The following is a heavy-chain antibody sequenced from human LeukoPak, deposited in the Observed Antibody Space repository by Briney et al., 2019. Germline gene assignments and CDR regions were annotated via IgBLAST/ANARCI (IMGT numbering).Heavy chain of an antibody. J-gene: IGHJ4*02. V-gene: IGHV1-69*04. CDR1: GGTFISYA. D-gene: IGHD3-22*01. Sequence: SVKVSCKASGGTFISYAISWVRQAPGQGLEWRGRIIPIFGIANYAQKFQSRVTITADKSTSTAYMELSSLRSEDTAVYYCGASSYYYDSSGFIDYWGQGTLVTVSS. CDR2: IIPIFGIA. CDR3: GASSYYYDSSGFIDY.